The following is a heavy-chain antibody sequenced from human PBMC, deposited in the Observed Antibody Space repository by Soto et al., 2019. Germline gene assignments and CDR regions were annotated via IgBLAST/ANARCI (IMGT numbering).Heavy chain of an antibody. J-gene: IGHJ4*02. CDR2: TSSDGGTK. CDR3: ASEVVLTKWYFDN. D-gene: IGHD1-26*01. CDR1: GFTLRGYS. Sequence: VGSMRLSCATSGFTLRGYSMHWFRQAPGKGLEWVAVTSSDGGTKFYADSVKGRFTVSRDNSKNTLYLQMNSLRAEDTAVYFCASEVVLTKWYFDNWGQGISVTVSS. V-gene: IGHV3-30-3*01.